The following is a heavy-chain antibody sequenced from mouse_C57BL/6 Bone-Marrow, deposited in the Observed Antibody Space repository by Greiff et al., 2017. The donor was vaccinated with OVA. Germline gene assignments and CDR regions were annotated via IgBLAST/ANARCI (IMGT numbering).Heavy chain of an antibody. J-gene: IGHJ2*01. Sequence: VQLQQPGAELVRPGTSVKLSCKASGYTFTSYWMHWVKQRPGQGLEWIGVIDPSDSYTNYNQKFKGKATLTADKSSSTAYMELRSLTSEDSAVYYCTRWGFDYWGQGTTLTVSS. CDR2: IDPSDSYT. CDR3: TRWGFDY. CDR1: GYTFTSYW. V-gene: IGHV1-59*01.